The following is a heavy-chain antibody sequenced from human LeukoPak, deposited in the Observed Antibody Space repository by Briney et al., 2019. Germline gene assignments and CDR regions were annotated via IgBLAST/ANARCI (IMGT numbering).Heavy chain of an antibody. D-gene: IGHD6-19*01. CDR3: ARLLFRRGWVQTHDAFDI. J-gene: IGHJ3*02. V-gene: IGHV3-11*04. CDR2: ISSSGSTI. Sequence: PGGSLRLSCAASGFTFSDYYMSWIRQAPGKGLEWVSYISSSGSTIYYADSVKGRFTISRDNAKNSLYLQMNSLRAEDTAVYYCARLLFRRGWVQTHDAFDIWGQGTMVTVSS. CDR1: GFTFSDYY.